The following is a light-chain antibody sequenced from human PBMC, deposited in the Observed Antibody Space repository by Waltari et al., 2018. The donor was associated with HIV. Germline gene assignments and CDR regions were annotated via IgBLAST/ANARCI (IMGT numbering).Light chain of an antibody. Sequence: SALTQPASVSGSPGQSITISCTGTSRDVAGYHYVSWSQQFPGKASKLMISEVSNRPSGVSDRLSGSKSGNTASLTISGLQAEDEADYYCSSYTTGSTLVVFGTGTKVIVL. V-gene: IGLV2-14*01. J-gene: IGLJ1*01. CDR1: SRDVAGYHY. CDR2: EVS. CDR3: SSYTTGSTLVV.